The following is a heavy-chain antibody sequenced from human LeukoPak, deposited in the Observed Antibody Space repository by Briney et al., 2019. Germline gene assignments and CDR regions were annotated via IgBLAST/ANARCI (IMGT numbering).Heavy chain of an antibody. V-gene: IGHV3-23*01. Sequence: GGSLRLSCATSGFTYSSCVMAWVRQAPGKGLEWVSSISGSGGSTYYADSVKGRFTISRDNSMNTLYLQMNSLTAEDTAVYYCAKRICSSTNCLAFDYGAREP. CDR3: AKRICSSTNCLAFDY. CDR2: ISGSGGST. D-gene: IGHD2-2*01. J-gene: IGHJ4*02. CDR1: GFTYSSCV.